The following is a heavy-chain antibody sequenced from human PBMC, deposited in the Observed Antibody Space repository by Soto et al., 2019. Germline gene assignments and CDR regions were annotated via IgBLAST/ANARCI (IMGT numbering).Heavy chain of an antibody. CDR1: GGSISSADYY. CDR2: FHSSGAT. CDR3: ASICFWDFDY. V-gene: IGHV4-30-4*01. Sequence: PSETLSLTCTFSGGSISSADYYWSWIRQPPEKSLERIGYFHSSGATYKDPSLKIRVTISVDTSKNQISLKLDSVTVADTAVYYCASICFWDFDYWGHGTLVTVSS. J-gene: IGHJ4*01. D-gene: IGHD7-27*01.